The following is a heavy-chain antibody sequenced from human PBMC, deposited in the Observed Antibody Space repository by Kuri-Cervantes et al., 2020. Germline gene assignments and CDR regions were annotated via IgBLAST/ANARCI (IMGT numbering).Heavy chain of an antibody. CDR2: ISYDGSNK. CDR3: ARDLEYDYVWGSYRPHDAFDI. CDR1: GFTFSSYG. V-gene: IGHV3-30*03. J-gene: IGHJ3*02. Sequence: LSLTCAASGFTFSSYGMHWVRQAPGKGLEWVAVISYDGSNKYYADPVKGRFTISRDNAKNSLYLQMNSLRAEDTAVYYCARDLEYDYVWGSYRPHDAFDIWGQGTMVTVSS. D-gene: IGHD3-16*02.